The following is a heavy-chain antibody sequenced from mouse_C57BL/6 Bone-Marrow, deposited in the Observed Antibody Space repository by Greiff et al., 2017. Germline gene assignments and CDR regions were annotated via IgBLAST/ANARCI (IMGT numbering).Heavy chain of an antibody. CDR2: IDPSDSYT. Sequence: VQLQQPGAELVRPGTSVKLSCKASGYTFTSYWMHWVKQRPGQGLEWIGVIDPSDSYTNYNQKFKGKATLTVDTSATTAYMQLSSLTSEDSAGYCCARITTVVADDYWGQGTTLTVSS. D-gene: IGHD1-1*01. CDR3: ARITTVVADDY. V-gene: IGHV1-59*01. CDR1: GYTFTSYW. J-gene: IGHJ2*01.